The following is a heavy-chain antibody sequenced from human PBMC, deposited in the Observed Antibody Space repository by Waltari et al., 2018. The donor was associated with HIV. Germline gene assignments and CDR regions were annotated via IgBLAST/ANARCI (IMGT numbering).Heavy chain of an antibody. V-gene: IGHV5-51*01. CDR2: IYPCDSDT. CDR3: ARKPRGVRGFVEYWYVDL. Sequence: EVQLVQSGAEVKKPGESLKISCKRSGYSFSPFWIPWVRQVPGKGREWMGIIYPCDSDTGYRPAFQGNVTISADKSLDTGYLQWSSRKDSDTAMYMWARKPRGVRGFVEYWYVDLWGRCTLGNVSS. D-gene: IGHD3-10*01. CDR1: GYSFSPFW. J-gene: IGHJ2*01.